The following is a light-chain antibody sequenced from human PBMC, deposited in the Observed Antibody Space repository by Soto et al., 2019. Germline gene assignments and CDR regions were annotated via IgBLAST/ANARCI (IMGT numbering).Light chain of an antibody. Sequence: DIQMTQSPTSLSASVADRVTITCRASQAIRNFVAWYQQKPGKAPKLLIYAASTLQAGVPSRFSGSGSGTDFTLTINGLQPEDVATYSCQKYSSVPVFGPGTKVEIK. J-gene: IGKJ3*01. CDR1: QAIRNF. CDR2: AAS. CDR3: QKYSSVPV. V-gene: IGKV1-27*01.